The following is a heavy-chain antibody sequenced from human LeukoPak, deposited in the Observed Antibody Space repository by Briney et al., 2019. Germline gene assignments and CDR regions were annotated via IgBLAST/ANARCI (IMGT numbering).Heavy chain of an antibody. Sequence: SQTLSLTCTVSGGSISSGSYFWSWIRQPPGKGLEWIGRIYTSGSTNHNPSLKSRVTMSVDTSKNQFSLKLSSVTAADTAVYYCARDGIRQWLVDWGQGTLVTVSS. V-gene: IGHV4-61*02. D-gene: IGHD6-19*01. J-gene: IGHJ4*02. CDR2: IYTSGST. CDR3: ARDGIRQWLVD. CDR1: GGSISSGSYF.